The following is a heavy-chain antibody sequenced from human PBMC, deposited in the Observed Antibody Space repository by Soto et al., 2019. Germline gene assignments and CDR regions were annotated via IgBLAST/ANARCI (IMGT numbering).Heavy chain of an antibody. CDR2: ISAYNGNT. CDR3: ARMDTAMFYFDY. Sequence: ASVKVSCKASGYTFTSYGISWVRQAPGQGLEWMGWISAYNGNTNYAQKLQGRVTMTTDTSTSTAYMELRSLRSDDTAVYYCARMDTAMFYFDYWAQGILVTVSS. J-gene: IGHJ4*02. CDR1: GYTFTSYG. V-gene: IGHV1-18*01. D-gene: IGHD5-18*01.